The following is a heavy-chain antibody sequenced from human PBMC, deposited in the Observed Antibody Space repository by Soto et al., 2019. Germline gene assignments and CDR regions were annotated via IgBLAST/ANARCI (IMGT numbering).Heavy chain of an antibody. J-gene: IGHJ6*02. Sequence: QVQLVQSGAEVKKPGASVKVSCKASGYTFTGYYMHWVRQAPGQGLEWMGWINPNSGGTNYAQKFQGWVTMTRDTSISTAYMEPSRLRSDDTAVYYCARDTGAVRGVMGGMDVWGQGTTVTVSS. CDR2: INPNSGGT. V-gene: IGHV1-2*04. CDR1: GYTFTGYY. CDR3: ARDTGAVRGVMGGMDV. D-gene: IGHD3-10*01.